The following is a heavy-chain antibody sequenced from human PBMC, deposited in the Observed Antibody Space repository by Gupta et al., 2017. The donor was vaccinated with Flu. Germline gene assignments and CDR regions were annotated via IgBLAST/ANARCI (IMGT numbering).Heavy chain of an antibody. Sequence: QVQLQQWGAGLLKPSETLSLTCAVYGGSFSGYYWSWIRQPPGKGLEWIGEINHSGSTTYNPSLKSRVTISVDTSKNQFSLKLSSVTAADTAVYYCARGAVELGGLKDDILTGYHGYYFDYWGQGTLVTVSS. V-gene: IGHV4-34*01. J-gene: IGHJ4*02. CDR2: INHSGST. D-gene: IGHD3-9*01. CDR1: GGSFSGYY. CDR3: ARGAVELGGLKDDILTGYHGYYFDY.